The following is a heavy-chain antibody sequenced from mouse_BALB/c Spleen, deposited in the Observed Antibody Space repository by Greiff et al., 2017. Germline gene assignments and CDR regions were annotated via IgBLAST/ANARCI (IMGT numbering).Heavy chain of an antibody. CDR2: IYPGDGDT. CDR3: ARDYYYGSSYYLDY. CDR1: GYTFTSYW. V-gene: IGHV1-87*01. D-gene: IGHD1-1*01. Sequence: VQLHQSGAELARPGASVKLSCKASGYTFTSYWMQWVKQRPGQGLEWIGAIYPGDGDTRYTQKFKGKATLTADKSSSTAYMQLSSLASEDSAVYYCARDYYYGSSYYLDYWGQGTTLTVSS. J-gene: IGHJ2*01.